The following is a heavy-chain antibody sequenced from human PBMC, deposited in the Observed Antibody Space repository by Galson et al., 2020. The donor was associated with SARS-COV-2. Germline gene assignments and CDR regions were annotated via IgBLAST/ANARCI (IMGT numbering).Heavy chain of an antibody. D-gene: IGHD6-19*01. CDR1: GYTFTGYY. V-gene: IGHV1-2*04. J-gene: IGHJ4*02. Sequence: ASVKVSCKASGYTFTGYYMHWVRQAPGQGLEWMGWINPNSGGTNYAQKFQGWVTMTRDTSISTAYMELSRLRSDDTAVYYCARDEAATVAGTRSAVDYWGQGTLVTVSS. CDR2: INPNSGGT. CDR3: ARDEAATVAGTRSAVDY.